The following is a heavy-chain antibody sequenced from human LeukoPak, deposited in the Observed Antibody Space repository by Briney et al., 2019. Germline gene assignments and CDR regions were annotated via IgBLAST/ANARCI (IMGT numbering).Heavy chain of an antibody. CDR1: GYTFTGYY. CDR2: INPNSGGT. Sequence: ASVKASCKASGYTFTGYYMHWVRQAPGQGLEWMGWINPNSGGTNYAQKFQGRVTMTRDTSISTAYMELSRLRSDDTAVYYCARRAVCSGGSCYEIDAFDIWGQGTMVTVSS. J-gene: IGHJ3*02. V-gene: IGHV1-2*02. CDR3: ARRAVCSGGSCYEIDAFDI. D-gene: IGHD2-15*01.